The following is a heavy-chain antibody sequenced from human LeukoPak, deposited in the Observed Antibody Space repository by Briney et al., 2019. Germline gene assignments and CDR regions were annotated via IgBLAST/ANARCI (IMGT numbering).Heavy chain of an antibody. CDR2: ISGSGGST. CDR1: GFTFSSYA. D-gene: IGHD3-22*01. Sequence: GGSLRLSCAASGFTFSSYAMSWVRQAPGKGLEWVSAISGSGGSTYYADSVKGRFTISRDNSKNTLCVQVNSLGTEGTAAYYCAKGSYYDSSGSFYFDYWGQGTLVTVSS. J-gene: IGHJ4*02. V-gene: IGHV3-23*01. CDR3: AKGSYYDSSGSFYFDY.